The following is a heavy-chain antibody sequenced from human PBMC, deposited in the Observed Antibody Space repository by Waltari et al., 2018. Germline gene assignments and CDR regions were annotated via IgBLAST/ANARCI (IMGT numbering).Heavy chain of an antibody. D-gene: IGHD6-13*01. Sequence: QVQLVQSGAEVKKPGSSVKVSCKASGGTFSSYAISWVRQAPGQGLEWMGGIIPIFGTANYAQKCQGRVTITADKSTSTAYMELSSLRSEDTAVYYCARGPRGAAAGKVDFQHWGQGTLVTVSS. J-gene: IGHJ1*01. CDR1: GGTFSSYA. CDR2: IIPIFGTA. V-gene: IGHV1-69*14. CDR3: ARGPRGAAAGKVDFQH.